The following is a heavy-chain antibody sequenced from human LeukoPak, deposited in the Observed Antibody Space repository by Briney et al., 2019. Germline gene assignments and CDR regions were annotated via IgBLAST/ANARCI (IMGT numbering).Heavy chain of an antibody. CDR1: GFTFSSYA. J-gene: IGHJ5*02. CDR3: AKDPLPMELELDWFDP. Sequence: QPGGSLRLSCAASGFTFSSYAMSWVRQAPGKGLEWVSAISGSGGSTYYADSVKGRFTISRDNSKNTLYLQMNSLRAEDTAVYYCAKDPLPMELELDWFDPWGQGTLVTVSS. CDR2: ISGSGGST. D-gene: IGHD1-7*01. V-gene: IGHV3-23*01.